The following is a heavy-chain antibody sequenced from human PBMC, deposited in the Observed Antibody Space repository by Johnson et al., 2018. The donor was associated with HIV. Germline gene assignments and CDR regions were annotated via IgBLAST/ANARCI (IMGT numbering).Heavy chain of an antibody. J-gene: IGHJ3*02. CDR2: ISGSGGAV. D-gene: IGHD5-18*01. Sequence: VQLVESGGGLIQPGGSLRLSCAASGFTVSSNYMSWVRQAPGKGLEWVSVISGSGGAVYFADSVKGRFTISRDNSKNTLYLQMNSLRAEDTAVYYCARDGGIQLWSAFDIWGQGTMVTVSS. CDR1: GFTVSSNY. CDR3: ARDGGIQLWSAFDI. V-gene: IGHV3-53*01.